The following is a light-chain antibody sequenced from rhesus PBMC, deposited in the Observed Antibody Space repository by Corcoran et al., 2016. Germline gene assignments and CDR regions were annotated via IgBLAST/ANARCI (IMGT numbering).Light chain of an antibody. CDR1: SSDIGGYNY. V-gene: IGLV2-32*01. CDR2: EVS. CDR3: CAYAVSGTYI. Sequence: QAALTQPRSVSGSPGQSVTISCTGSSSDIGGYNYVSWYQQHPGTAPKLVISEVSKRPSGFSDRFSCSKSGNTSSLTISGLQADDDAEYSCCAYAVSGTYIFGAGTRLTVL. J-gene: IGLJ1*01.